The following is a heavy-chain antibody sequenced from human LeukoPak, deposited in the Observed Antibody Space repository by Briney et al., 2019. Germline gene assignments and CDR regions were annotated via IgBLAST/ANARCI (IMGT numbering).Heavy chain of an antibody. Sequence: GGSLSLSCAASGFTFSSYWMHWVRQAPGKGLVWVCRINSDGSSTSYAETVKGRVTISRDNARTTVYLQLNSLRSEATAVYYYTRRRYYYERSANNAFDIWGQGTMVTVSS. J-gene: IGHJ3*02. CDR1: GFTFSSYW. CDR3: TRRRYYYERSANNAFDI. D-gene: IGHD3-22*01. CDR2: INSDGSST. V-gene: IGHV3-74*01.